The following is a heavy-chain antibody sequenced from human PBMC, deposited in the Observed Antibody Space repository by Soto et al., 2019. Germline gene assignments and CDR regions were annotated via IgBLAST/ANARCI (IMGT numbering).Heavy chain of an antibody. V-gene: IGHV3-53*02. Sequence: ELQLVESGGGLIQPGGSLRLSCAASGFTVTRNYMTWVRLAPRKGLECVSTIHTGGKTFYTDSVKGRFTVSRDPSKNTVDLQMTTLSVEDTAVYYCATGGSKRVRGAIVEVFHLEFWGRGTVVTVSS. J-gene: IGHJ4*02. CDR1: GFTVTRNY. CDR3: ATGGSKRVRGAIVEVFHLEF. D-gene: IGHD3-10*01. CDR2: IHTGGKT.